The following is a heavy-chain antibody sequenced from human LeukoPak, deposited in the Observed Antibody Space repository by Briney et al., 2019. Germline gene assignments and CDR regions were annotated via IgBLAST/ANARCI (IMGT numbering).Heavy chain of an antibody. Sequence: PGGSLRLSCAASGFTVSSNYMSWVRQAPGKGLEWVSVIYSGGSTYYADSVKGRFTISRDNSKNTLYLQMNSLRAEDTAVYYCAREDCGGDCHRARVPRGYYYYMDVWGQGTLVTVSS. CDR2: IYSGGST. CDR3: AREDCGGDCHRARVPRGYYYYMDV. CDR1: GFTVSSNY. V-gene: IGHV3-53*01. J-gene: IGHJ6*03. D-gene: IGHD2-21*02.